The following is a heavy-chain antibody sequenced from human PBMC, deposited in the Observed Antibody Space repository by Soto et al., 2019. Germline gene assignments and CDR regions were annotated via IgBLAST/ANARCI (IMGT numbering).Heavy chain of an antibody. V-gene: IGHV3-30*18. J-gene: IGHJ4*02. D-gene: IGHD3-22*01. Sequence: QVQLVESGGGVVQPGRSLRLSCAASGLTFSSYGMHWVRHAPGRGLEWVAGISYDGRNKYYVDSVKGRFTISRDNSKNTLDLQMNSLRVEDTAVFYCAQDTYYHDTSGYYTFDYWGQGALVTVSS. CDR2: ISYDGRNK. CDR1: GLTFSSYG. CDR3: AQDTYYHDTSGYYTFDY.